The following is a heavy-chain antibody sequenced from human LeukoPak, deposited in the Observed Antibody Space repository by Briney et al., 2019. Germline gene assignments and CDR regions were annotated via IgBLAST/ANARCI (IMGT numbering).Heavy chain of an antibody. V-gene: IGHV1-46*01. J-gene: IGHJ4*02. CDR2: VTPSGGRT. CDR3: ARPNFYDTSGYSYLYYFYY. Sequence: ASVKVSCKASGYTFTDYYLHWVRQAPGQGLEWMGIVTPSGGRTTYAQKFQGRVTMTSDTSTSTVYMELSGLRSDDTAVYYCARPNFYDTSGYSYLYYFYYWGQGTLVTVSS. D-gene: IGHD3-22*01. CDR1: GYTFTDYY.